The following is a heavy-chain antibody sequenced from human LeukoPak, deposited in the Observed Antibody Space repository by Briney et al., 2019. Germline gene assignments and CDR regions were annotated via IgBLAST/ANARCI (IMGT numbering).Heavy chain of an antibody. J-gene: IGHJ3*02. Sequence: GGSLRLSCAASGFTFSTYAMSWVRQAPGKGLEWVSVISGSGGSTYYADSVKGRFTISRDNSKNTLYLQMNSLRHEDTAVYYCTRGWIQLWNDAFDIWGQGTMVTVSS. CDR1: GFTFSTYA. D-gene: IGHD5-18*01. CDR2: ISGSGGST. V-gene: IGHV3-23*01. CDR3: TRGWIQLWNDAFDI.